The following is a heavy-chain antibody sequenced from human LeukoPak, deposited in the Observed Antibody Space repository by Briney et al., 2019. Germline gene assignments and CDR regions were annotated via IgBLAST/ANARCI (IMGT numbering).Heavy chain of an antibody. CDR1: GGSISRYY. D-gene: IGHD4-23*01. J-gene: IGHJ4*02. Sequence: SETLSLMCTVSGGSISRYYWRGMRQPPAKGLEWIGYIYYSGSTNYNPSLKSRVTISVDTSRNQRSLKLSALTAADTAVYYSARASDGGNGRFIYFDCWGQGTLVTVSS. CDR2: IYYSGST. V-gene: IGHV4-59*01. CDR3: ARASDGGNGRFIYFDC.